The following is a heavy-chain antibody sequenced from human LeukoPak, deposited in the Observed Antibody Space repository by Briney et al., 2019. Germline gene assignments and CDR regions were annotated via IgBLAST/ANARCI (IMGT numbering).Heavy chain of an antibody. CDR3: VRDWEGYNFDI. J-gene: IGHJ3*02. V-gene: IGHV4-59*02. Sequence: SETLSLTCTVSGSSVRSYYWSWIRQPPGEGLEWIAYIHNSGSTNYNPSLKSRVTISVDTSKNQLSLKLRSVTAADTAVYYCVRDWEGYNFDIWGQGTMVTVSS. CDR1: GSSVRSYY. D-gene: IGHD5-12*01. CDR2: IHNSGST.